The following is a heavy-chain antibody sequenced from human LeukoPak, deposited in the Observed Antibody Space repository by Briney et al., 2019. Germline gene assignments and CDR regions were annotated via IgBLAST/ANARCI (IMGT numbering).Heavy chain of an antibody. CDR1: GFTFSSYG. Sequence: GSLRLSCAASGFTFSSYGMSWVRQAPGKGLEWVSAISGSDGSTYYADSVKGRFTISRDNSKNTLYLQMNSLRAEDTAVYYCAELGITMIGGVWGKGTTVTTSS. D-gene: IGHD3-10*02. J-gene: IGHJ6*04. CDR2: ISGSDGST. CDR3: AELGITMIGGV. V-gene: IGHV3-23*01.